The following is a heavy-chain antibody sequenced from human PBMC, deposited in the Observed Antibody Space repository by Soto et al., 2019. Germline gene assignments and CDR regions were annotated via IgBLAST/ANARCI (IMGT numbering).Heavy chain of an antibody. CDR3: ARAFYGSGSYSLDY. Sequence: GGSLILSCAASGFTFSDHYMDWVRQAPAKGLEWVGRTRNRANGYTTEYAASVKGRFTISRDDSKNSLYLQMNSLNNEDTAVYYCARAFYGSGSYSLDYWGQGALVTVSS. D-gene: IGHD3-10*01. CDR2: TRNRANGYTT. J-gene: IGHJ4*02. CDR1: GFTFSDHY. V-gene: IGHV3-72*01.